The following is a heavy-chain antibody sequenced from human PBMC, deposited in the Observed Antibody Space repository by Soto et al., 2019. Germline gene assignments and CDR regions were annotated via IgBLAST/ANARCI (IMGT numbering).Heavy chain of an antibody. CDR2: IWYDGNNK. D-gene: IGHD1-26*01. CDR3: AKDQWAPRSPPRAIDI. J-gene: IGHJ3*02. CDR1: GFIFSGYA. V-gene: IGHV3-33*06. Sequence: PGGSKRVACVAAGFIFSGYAVHWVRQAPGKGLEWVAVIWYDGNNKYHADSVRGRFTISRDNYKNTVYLQMNSLRVEDTAVYHCAKDQWAPRSPPRAIDIWRQRTMVTVS.